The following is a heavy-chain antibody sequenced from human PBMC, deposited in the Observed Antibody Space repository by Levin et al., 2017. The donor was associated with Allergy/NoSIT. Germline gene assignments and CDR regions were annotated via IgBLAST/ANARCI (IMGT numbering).Heavy chain of an antibody. CDR3: AGDGEGGTREFAY. D-gene: IGHD2-15*01. Sequence: ASVKVSCKASGYIFTSYGINWVRQAPGQGLEWMGWISTYSDNTNYAQKFQGRVTMTTDTSTRTSYMELRSLRSDDTAVYYCAGDGEGGTREFAYWGQGTLVTVSS. CDR1: GYIFTSYG. CDR2: ISTYSDNT. V-gene: IGHV1-18*01. J-gene: IGHJ4*02.